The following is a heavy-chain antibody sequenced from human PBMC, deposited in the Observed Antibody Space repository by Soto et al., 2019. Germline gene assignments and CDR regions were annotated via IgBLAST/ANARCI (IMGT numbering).Heavy chain of an antibody. J-gene: IGHJ6*02. Sequence: GGSLRLSCAASGFTVSSNYMSWVRQAPGKGLEWVSVIYSGGSTYYADSVKGRFTISRDSSKNTLYPQMNSLRGEDTAVFYCASDVLTMIVVGIIHFYYYNAMDVWGQGTTVTVSS. CDR1: GFTVSSNY. V-gene: IGHV3-53*01. CDR3: ASDVLTMIVVGIIHFYYYNAMDV. CDR2: IYSGGST. D-gene: IGHD3-22*01.